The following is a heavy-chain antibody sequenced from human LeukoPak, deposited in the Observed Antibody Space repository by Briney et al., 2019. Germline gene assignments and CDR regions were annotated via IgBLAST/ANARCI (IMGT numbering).Heavy chain of an antibody. V-gene: IGHV4-59*11. CDR1: GGSISSHY. CDR2: IYYSGST. CDR3: ASLLQGFFDY. Sequence: KPSETLSLTCTVSGGSISSHYWSWIRQPPGKGLEWIGYIYYSGSTNYNPSLKSRVTISVDTPKNQFSLKLSSVTAADTAVYYCASLLQGFFDYWGQGTLVTVSS. J-gene: IGHJ4*02.